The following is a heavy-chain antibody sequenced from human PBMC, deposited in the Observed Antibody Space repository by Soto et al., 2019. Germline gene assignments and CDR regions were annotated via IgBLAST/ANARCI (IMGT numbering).Heavy chain of an antibody. Sequence: PGGSLRLSCAASGFTVSSNYMSWVRQAPGKGLEWVSVIYSGGSTYYADSVKGRFTISRDNSKNTLYLQMNSLRAEDTAVYYCARGLGSKTMVRGMDVSGQGSTVTDFS. V-gene: IGHV3-53*01. CDR1: GFTVSSNY. CDR3: ARGLGSKTMVRGMDV. J-gene: IGHJ6*02. CDR2: IYSGGST. D-gene: IGHD3-10*01.